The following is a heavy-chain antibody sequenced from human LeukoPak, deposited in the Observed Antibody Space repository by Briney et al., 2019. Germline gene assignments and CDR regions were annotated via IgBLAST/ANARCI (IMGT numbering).Heavy chain of an antibody. CDR2: IYYSGST. J-gene: IGHJ4*02. CDR3: ARDPHRYDILTGYYNPPDYFDY. V-gene: IGHV4-39*07. CDR1: GGSISSSSYY. Sequence: SETLSLTCTVSGGSISSSSYYWGWIRQPPGKGLEWIGSIYYSGSTYYNPSLKSRVTISVDTSKNQFSLKLSSVTAADTAVYYCARDPHRYDILTGYYNPPDYFDYWGQGTLVTVSS. D-gene: IGHD3-9*01.